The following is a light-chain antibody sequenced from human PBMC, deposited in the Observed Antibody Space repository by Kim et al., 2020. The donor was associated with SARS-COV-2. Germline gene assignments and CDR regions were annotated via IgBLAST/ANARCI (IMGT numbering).Light chain of an antibody. Sequence: DIQMTQSPSSLSASVGDRVTITCRASQDIANYLAWYQQKPGKVPELLISAASALQSGVPSRFSGSASGTHFTLTISSLQPEDVATYYCQQYYIAPQIFGQGTKLEI. J-gene: IGKJ2*01. CDR3: QQYYIAPQI. CDR2: AAS. CDR1: QDIANY. V-gene: IGKV1-27*01.